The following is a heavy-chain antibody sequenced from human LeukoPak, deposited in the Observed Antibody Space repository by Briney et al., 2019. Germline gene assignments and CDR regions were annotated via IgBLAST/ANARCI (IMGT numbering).Heavy chain of an antibody. CDR1: GGSFSGYY. D-gene: IGHD1-14*01. J-gene: IGHJ6*03. CDR3: ARDRVYMDV. Sequence: SETLSLTCAVYGGSFSGYYCSWIRQPPGKGLEWIGEINHSGSTNYNPSLKSRVTISVDTSKNQFSLKLSSVTAADTAVYYCARDRVYMDVWGKGTTVTVSS. CDR2: INHSGST. V-gene: IGHV4-34*01.